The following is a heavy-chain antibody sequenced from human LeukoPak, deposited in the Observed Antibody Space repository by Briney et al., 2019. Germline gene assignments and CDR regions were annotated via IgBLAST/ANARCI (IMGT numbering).Heavy chain of an antibody. D-gene: IGHD2-21*02. CDR3: AGYVVVTAYFDY. CDR1: GGSISSYY. J-gene: IGHJ4*02. Sequence: PSETLSLTCTVSGGSISSYYWSWIRQPPGKGLEWIGYIYYSGSTNYNPSLKSRVTISVDTSKNQFSLKLSSVTAADTAVFYCAGYVVVTAYFDYWGQGTLVTVSS. CDR2: IYYSGST. V-gene: IGHV4-59*01.